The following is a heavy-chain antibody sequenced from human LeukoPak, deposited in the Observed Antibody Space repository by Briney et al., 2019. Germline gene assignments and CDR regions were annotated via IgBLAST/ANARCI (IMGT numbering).Heavy chain of an antibody. D-gene: IGHD1-26*01. J-gene: IGHJ3*02. Sequence: GGSLRLSCAASGFTFSSYSMNWVRQAPGKGLEWVSSISSSSSYIYYADSVKGRFTIYRDNAKNSLYLQMNSLRTEDTAVYYCPRGNWDRDFDSWGQGTMVTVSS. CDR2: ISSSSSYI. CDR1: GFTFSSYS. V-gene: IGHV3-21*01. CDR3: PRGNWDRDFDS.